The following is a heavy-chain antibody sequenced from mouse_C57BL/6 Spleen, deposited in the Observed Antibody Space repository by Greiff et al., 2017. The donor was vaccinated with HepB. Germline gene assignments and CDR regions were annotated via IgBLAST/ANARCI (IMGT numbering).Heavy chain of an antibody. V-gene: IGHV1-82*01. CDR1: GYAFSSSW. CDR3: ARDLPNWDEDAMDY. J-gene: IGHJ4*01. Sequence: QVQLQQSGPELVKPGASVKISCKASGYAFSSSWMNWVKQRPGKGLEWIGRIYPGDGDTNYNGKFKGKATLTADKSSSTAYMQLSSLTSEDSAVYFCARDLPNWDEDAMDYWGQGTSVTVSS. CDR2: IYPGDGDT. D-gene: IGHD4-1*01.